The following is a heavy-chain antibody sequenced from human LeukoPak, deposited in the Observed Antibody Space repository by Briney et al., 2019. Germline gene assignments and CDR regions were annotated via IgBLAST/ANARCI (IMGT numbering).Heavy chain of an antibody. J-gene: IGHJ4*02. D-gene: IGHD5-18*01. CDR1: GFTFSSYS. CDR3: ARGENNYGYYYFDY. CDR2: ISSSSSYI. Sequence: GGSLRLSCAASGFTFSSYSMNWVRQAPGKGLEWVSSISSSSSYIYYADSVKGRFTISRDNAKNSLYLQMNGLRAEDTAVYYCARGENNYGYYYFDYWGQGTLVTVSS. V-gene: IGHV3-21*01.